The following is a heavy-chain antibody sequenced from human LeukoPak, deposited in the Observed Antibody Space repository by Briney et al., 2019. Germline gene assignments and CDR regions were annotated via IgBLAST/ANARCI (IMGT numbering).Heavy chain of an antibody. V-gene: IGHV5-51*04. Sequence: GESLKISCKGSGYRYSDYWIGWVRQMPGKGLEWMGIIYGGDSETRYSPSLQGQVTISADKPINTAYLQWSSLKASDTAMYYCARTTTYSSGWYGAYWGQGTLVTVSS. D-gene: IGHD6-19*01. CDR3: ARTTTYSSGWYGAY. CDR2: IYGGDSET. CDR1: GYRYSDYW. J-gene: IGHJ4*02.